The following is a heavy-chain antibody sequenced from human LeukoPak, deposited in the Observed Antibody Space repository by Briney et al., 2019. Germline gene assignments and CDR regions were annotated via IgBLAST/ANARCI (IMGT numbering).Heavy chain of an antibody. Sequence: GGSLRLSCAASGFTFSSYGMHWVRQAPGKGLEWVAVIWYDGSNKYYADSVKGRFTISRDNSKNTLYLQMNSLRAEDMAVYYCARVAGAGYYYYGMDVWGQGTTVTVSS. D-gene: IGHD6-19*01. CDR1: GFTFSSYG. V-gene: IGHV3-33*01. J-gene: IGHJ6*02. CDR2: IWYDGSNK. CDR3: ARVAGAGYYYYGMDV.